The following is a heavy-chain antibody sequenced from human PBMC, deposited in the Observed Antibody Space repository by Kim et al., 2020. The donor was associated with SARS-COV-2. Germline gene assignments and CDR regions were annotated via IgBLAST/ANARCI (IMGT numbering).Heavy chain of an antibody. CDR3: ARGFPGASRYYGMDV. D-gene: IGHD6-25*01. Sequence: SETLSLTCTVSGGSISSDTYYWTWIRQHPGKGLEWIGYIYYSGSTDYNPSLKSRLTISVDTSKNQFPLKLSSVTAADTADYYCARGFPGASRYYGMDVWGQGTTVTVSS. V-gene: IGHV4-31*03. CDR1: GGSISSDTYY. J-gene: IGHJ6*02. CDR2: IYYSGST.